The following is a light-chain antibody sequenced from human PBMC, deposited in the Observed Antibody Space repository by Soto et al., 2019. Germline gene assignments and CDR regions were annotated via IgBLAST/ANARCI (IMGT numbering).Light chain of an antibody. CDR1: QSISRY. CDR2: GAS. Sequence: IVLTQFPGTLSLSPGERNTLSCRASQSISRYLAWYQQKPGQGPRLLIYGASSRATGTPDRFSGSGSGTEFTLTISSLQSEDFTVYSCLQYGSSGTFGQGTKVDIK. J-gene: IGKJ1*01. CDR3: LQYGSSGT. V-gene: IGKV3-20*01.